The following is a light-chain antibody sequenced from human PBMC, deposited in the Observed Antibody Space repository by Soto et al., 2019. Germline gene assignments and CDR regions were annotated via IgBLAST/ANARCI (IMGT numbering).Light chain of an antibody. CDR2: DAS. CDR3: QQFSSYPLT. Sequence: EIVLTQSPATLSLSPGERATLSCRASQSIGTYLAWYQQKPGQAPRLLIYDASNRATGIPARFSGGGSGTDFTLTISRLEPEDFAVYYCQQFSSYPLTFGGGTKVDIK. J-gene: IGKJ4*01. V-gene: IGKV3-11*01. CDR1: QSIGTY.